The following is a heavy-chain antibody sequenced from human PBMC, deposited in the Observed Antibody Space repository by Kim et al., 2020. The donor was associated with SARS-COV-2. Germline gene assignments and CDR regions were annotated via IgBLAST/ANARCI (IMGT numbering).Heavy chain of an antibody. Sequence: SVKGRFTISRDKSKNTLYLQMNSLRAEDTAVYYCARDTAPYYYYYYGMDVWGQGTTVTVSS. D-gene: IGHD5-18*01. CDR3: ARDTAPYYYYYYGMDV. V-gene: IGHV3-30*07. J-gene: IGHJ6*02.